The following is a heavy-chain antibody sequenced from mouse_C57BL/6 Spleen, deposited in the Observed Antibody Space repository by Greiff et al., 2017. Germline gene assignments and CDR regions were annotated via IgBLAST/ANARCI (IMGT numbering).Heavy chain of an antibody. V-gene: IGHV1-81*01. J-gene: IGHJ2*01. CDR1: GYTFTSYG. CDR3: ARGQCLDY. CDR2: IDPRSGNT. Sequence: QVQLQQSGAELARPGASVKLSCKASGYTFTSYGISWVKQRTGQGLEWIGEIDPRSGNTYYNEKFKGKATLTADKSSSTAYLELRSLTSEDSAVYSSARGQCLDYWGQGTTLTVSS. D-gene: IGHD6-1*01.